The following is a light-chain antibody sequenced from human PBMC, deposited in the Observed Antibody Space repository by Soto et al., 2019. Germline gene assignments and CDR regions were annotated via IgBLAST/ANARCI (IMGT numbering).Light chain of an antibody. CDR3: QHYNSYSEA. V-gene: IGKV1-9*01. CDR1: QGITTY. CDR2: AAS. Sequence: IQLTQSPSSLPASVGDRVTITCRASQGITTYLAWYQQKPGKAPKLLIYAASALQSGVPSRFSGSGSGTDFTLTISSLQPDDFATYYCQHYNSYSEAFGQGTKVELK. J-gene: IGKJ1*01.